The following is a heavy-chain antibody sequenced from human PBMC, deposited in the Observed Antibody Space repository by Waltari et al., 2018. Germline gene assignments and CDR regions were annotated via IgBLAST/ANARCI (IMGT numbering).Heavy chain of an antibody. J-gene: IGHJ4*02. CDR1: GFTFFNYE. D-gene: IGHD1-26*01. CDR2: ISNTGTRS. Sequence: VQLVESGGDVLQPGGSLRLTCETSGFTFFNYEMNWVRQAPGKGLEWIAYISNTGTRSFYSDSVRGRFTISRDDAKNSGFLQMNDLRVDDSGLYYCTRGLVGAPGWGQGTLVTVSS. CDR3: TRGLVGAPG. V-gene: IGHV3-48*03.